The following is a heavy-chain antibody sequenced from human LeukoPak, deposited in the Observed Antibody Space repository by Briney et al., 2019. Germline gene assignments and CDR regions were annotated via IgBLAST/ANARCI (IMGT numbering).Heavy chain of an antibody. CDR2: INPDSGGT. J-gene: IGHJ5*02. D-gene: IGHD3-10*01. CDR1: GYTFTVYY. V-gene: IGHV1-2*06. Sequence: ASVNVSCKASGYTFTVYYMHWVRQAPGQGLEWMGRINPDSGGTNYAQKFQGRVTMTRDTSINTAYMELSRLRSDDTAVYYCAREPATMVRGVLLGRFDPWGQGTLVTVSS. CDR3: AREPATMVRGVLLGRFDP.